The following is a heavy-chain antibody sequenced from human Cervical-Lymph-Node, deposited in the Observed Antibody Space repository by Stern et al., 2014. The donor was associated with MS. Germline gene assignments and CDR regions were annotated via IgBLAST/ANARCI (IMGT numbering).Heavy chain of an antibody. CDR2: LSYDGSNR. V-gene: IGHV3-30*04. CDR1: GFTFSGYA. CDR3: ARDREYGDYDYYYGMDV. J-gene: IGHJ6*02. D-gene: IGHD4-17*01. Sequence: VQLVQSGGGVVQPGRSLRLSCTASGFTFSGYAMHWVRQAPGKGLEWVAVLSYDGSNRNYADSVKGRFPVSRDNSENTLFLQMNSLRGEDTAVYYCARDREYGDYDYYYGMDVWGQGTTVIVSS.